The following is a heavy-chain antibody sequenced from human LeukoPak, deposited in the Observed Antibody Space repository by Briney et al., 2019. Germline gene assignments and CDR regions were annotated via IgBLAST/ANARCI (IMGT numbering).Heavy chain of an antibody. V-gene: IGHV4-39*07. CDR2: IYYSGST. CDR1: GGSISSYY. J-gene: IGHJ4*02. CDR3: ARDKPVTMVRGVIPDEFDY. Sequence: SETLSLTCTVSGGSISSYYWGWIRQPPGKGLEWIGSIYYSGSTYYNPSLKSRVTISVDTSKNQFSLKLSSVTAADTAVYYCARDKPVTMVRGVIPDEFDYWGQGTLVTVSS. D-gene: IGHD3-10*01.